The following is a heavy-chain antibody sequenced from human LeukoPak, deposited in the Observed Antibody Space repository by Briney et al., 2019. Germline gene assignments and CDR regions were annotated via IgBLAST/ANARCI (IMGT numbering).Heavy chain of an antibody. D-gene: IGHD3-22*01. CDR3: ARRRYFDSTGYLD. J-gene: IGHJ1*01. V-gene: IGHV4-59*01. CDR1: GGSISSYY. Sequence: PSETLSLNCTVSGGSISSYYWSWIRQPPGKGLEGIGYIYYSGSTNYNTSLKSRVTISVDTSKNQFSLKLSSVTAADTAVYYCARRRYFDSTGYLDWGQGTLVTVSS. CDR2: IYYSGST.